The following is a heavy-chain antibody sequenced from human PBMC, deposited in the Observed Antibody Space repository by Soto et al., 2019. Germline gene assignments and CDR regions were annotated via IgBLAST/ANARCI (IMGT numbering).Heavy chain of an antibody. CDR1: GYTFTSYG. J-gene: IGHJ6*02. D-gene: IGHD2-2*01. V-gene: IGHV1-18*01. CDR2: ISAYNGNT. CDR3: ARWSADGYYYYGMDV. Sequence: QVQLVQSGAEVKKPGASVKVSCKASGYTFTSYGISWVRQAPGQGLEWMGWISAYNGNTNYAQKHQGRVTMTTDTSTSTAYMELRSLRSDDTAVYYGARWSADGYYYYGMDVWGQGTTVTVSS.